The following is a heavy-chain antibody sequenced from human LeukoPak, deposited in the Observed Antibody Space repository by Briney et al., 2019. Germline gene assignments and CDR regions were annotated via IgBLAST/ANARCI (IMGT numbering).Heavy chain of an antibody. V-gene: IGHV4-59*01. Sequence: SETLSLTCTVSGGSISNYYWNWIRQPPGKGLEWIGYIYYTGNTNYNPSLKSRVTISVDTSKNQSSLKLSSVTAADTAVYYCAREGDYYDTSGTLDYWGQGTLVTVSS. CDR1: GGSISNYY. CDR3: AREGDYYDTSGTLDY. J-gene: IGHJ4*02. D-gene: IGHD3-22*01. CDR2: IYYTGNT.